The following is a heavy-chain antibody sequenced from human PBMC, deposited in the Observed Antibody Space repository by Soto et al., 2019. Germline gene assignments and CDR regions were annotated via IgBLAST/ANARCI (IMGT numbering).Heavy chain of an antibody. CDR3: AGGVSHHVVVVAATIDY. J-gene: IGHJ4*02. CDR2: ISYDGSNK. V-gene: IGHV3-30-3*01. Sequence: QVQLVESGGGVVQPGRSLRLSCAASGFTFSSYAMHWVRQAPGKGLEWVAVISYDGSNKYYADSVKRRFTISRDNSKNTLYLQMNGLGAEVTAVYYYAGGVSHHVVVVAATIDYWGQGSLVIVST. D-gene: IGHD2-15*01. CDR1: GFTFSSYA.